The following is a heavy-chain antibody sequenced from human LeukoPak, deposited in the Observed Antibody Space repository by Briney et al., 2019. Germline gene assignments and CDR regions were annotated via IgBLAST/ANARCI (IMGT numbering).Heavy chain of an antibody. D-gene: IGHD5-18*01. CDR2: IYSDGST. Sequence: GGSLRLSCAVSGFIVNTYYMSWVRQAPGKGLEWVSIIYSDGSTYCADSVKGRFTISRDTSKNTLFLQMNSLRAEDTAVYYCARGKRGYKYGFDYWGQGTLVTVSS. J-gene: IGHJ4*02. CDR1: GFIVNTYY. V-gene: IGHV3-53*01. CDR3: ARGKRGYKYGFDY.